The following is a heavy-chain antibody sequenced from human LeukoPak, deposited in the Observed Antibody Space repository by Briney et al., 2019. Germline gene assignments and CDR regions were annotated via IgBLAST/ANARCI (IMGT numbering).Heavy chain of an antibody. CDR2: IIPIFGTA. D-gene: IGHD3-3*01. Sequence: SVKVSCKASGGTFSSYAISWVRQAPGQGLEWMGGIIPIFGTANYAQKFQGRVTITTDESTSTAYMELSSLRSEDTAVYYWARGHDFWTYYYMDVWGKGTTVTVSS. CDR1: GGTFSSYA. J-gene: IGHJ6*03. CDR3: ARGHDFWTYYYMDV. V-gene: IGHV1-69*05.